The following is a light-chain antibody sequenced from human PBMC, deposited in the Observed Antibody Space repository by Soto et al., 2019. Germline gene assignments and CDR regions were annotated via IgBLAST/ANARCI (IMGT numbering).Light chain of an antibody. V-gene: IGKV3-20*01. J-gene: IGKJ4*01. Sequence: EIVLTQSPGTLSLSPGERATLSCRASQSVSSSYLAWYQQKPGQAPRLLIYGASSSATGIPDRFSGSGCGTDFTLTISRLEPEDFVVYYCQQYGSSPLLTFGGGTKVELK. CDR3: QQYGSSPLLT. CDR1: QSVSSSY. CDR2: GAS.